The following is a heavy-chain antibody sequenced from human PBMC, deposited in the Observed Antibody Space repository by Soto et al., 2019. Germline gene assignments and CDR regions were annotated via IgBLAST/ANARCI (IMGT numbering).Heavy chain of an antibody. V-gene: IGHV3-23*01. CDR2: ISSDGSNR. J-gene: IGHJ4*02. CDR3: VSWVSGHFDY. D-gene: IGHD2-8*01. CDR1: GFTISSRDNHA. Sequence: GGSLRLSCAASGFTISSRDNHAMSWVRQAPGKGPEWISTISSDGSNRHYADSVLGRFTISRDSSRNTGNLLMNRLRVEDTARYFCVSWVSGHFDYWGPGTLVTVSS.